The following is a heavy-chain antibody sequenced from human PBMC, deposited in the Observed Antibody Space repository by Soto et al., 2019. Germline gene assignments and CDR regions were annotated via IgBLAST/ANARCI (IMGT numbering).Heavy chain of an antibody. CDR1: GLTFSNYG. CDR2: ISYDGSNE. CDR3: AEDSYYHDSTSHYIFDY. D-gene: IGHD3-22*01. V-gene: IGHV3-30*18. J-gene: IGHJ4*02. Sequence: PGGSLRLSCAASGLTFSNYGMHWVRQAPGKGLEWVAHISYDGSNEHYVDSVKGRFTISRDNSKNTLYLQMTSLRAEDTAVYYCAEDSYYHDSTSHYIFDYWGQGTLVTVSS.